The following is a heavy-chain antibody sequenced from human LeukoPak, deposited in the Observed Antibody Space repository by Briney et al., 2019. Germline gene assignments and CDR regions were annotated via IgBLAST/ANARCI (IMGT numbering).Heavy chain of an antibody. Sequence: GGSLRLSCAASGFKFSSYSMKWVRQAPGKGLEWVSFISSSSSYIYYADSLKGRFTISRDNAKNSLYLQMNSLRAEDTAVYYCARDRHYYDSSGYYYWGQGTLVTVSS. D-gene: IGHD3-22*01. CDR3: ARDRHYYDSSGYYY. J-gene: IGHJ4*02. CDR2: ISSSSSYI. V-gene: IGHV3-21*01. CDR1: GFKFSSYS.